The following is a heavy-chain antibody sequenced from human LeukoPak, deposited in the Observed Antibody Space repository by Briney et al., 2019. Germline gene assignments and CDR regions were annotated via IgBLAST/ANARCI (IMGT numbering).Heavy chain of an antibody. D-gene: IGHD7-27*01. CDR2: ITHSGSN. J-gene: IGHJ6*03. CDR1: GGSFSGYS. Sequence: SQSVSLTCAVNGGSFSGYSWSWIRQSPGKGLEWIADITHSGSNNYNTSLKSRVTVSLDTPRNQFSLKLTSVTAADTAVYYCARGQTELGTAYYYYMDVWGKGTTVTV. V-gene: IGHV4-34*01. CDR3: ARGQTELGTAYYYYMDV.